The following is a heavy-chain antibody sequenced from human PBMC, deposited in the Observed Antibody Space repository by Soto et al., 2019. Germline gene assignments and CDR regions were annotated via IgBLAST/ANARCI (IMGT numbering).Heavy chain of an antibody. J-gene: IGHJ6*02. D-gene: IGHD3-10*01. V-gene: IGHV1-58*02. CDR3: AADYGSGTYRYSYYGMDV. CDR2: IVVGRGNT. Sequence: QMQLVQSGPEVKKPGTSVKVSCKASGFTFTSSAMQWVRQARGQRLEWIGWIVVGRGNTNYAQKFQERVTITRDMCTTTADMELSSLRSEDTAVYYCAADYGSGTYRYSYYGMDVWGQGTTVTVSS. CDR1: GFTFTSSA.